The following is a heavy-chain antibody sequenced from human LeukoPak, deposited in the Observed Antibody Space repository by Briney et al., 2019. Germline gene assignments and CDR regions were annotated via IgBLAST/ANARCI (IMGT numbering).Heavy chain of an antibody. CDR1: GFTFSSYA. Sequence: GGSLRLSCAASGFTFSSYAMHWVRQAPGKGLEWVAVISYDGSNKYYADPVKGRFTISRDNSKNTLYLQMNSLRAEDTAVYYCARDPFMTTVTLDYWGQGTLVTVSS. CDR2: ISYDGSNK. V-gene: IGHV3-30*04. D-gene: IGHD4-17*01. CDR3: ARDPFMTTVTLDY. J-gene: IGHJ4*02.